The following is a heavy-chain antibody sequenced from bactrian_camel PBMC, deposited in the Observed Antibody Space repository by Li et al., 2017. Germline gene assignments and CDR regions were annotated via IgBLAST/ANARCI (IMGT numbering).Heavy chain of an antibody. D-gene: IGHD1*01. J-gene: IGHJ4*01. Sequence: HVQLVESGGGSVQRGGSLSLSCAASMDTFGGKCMGWFRQAPGKEREAVAGIDVEGDTSYADSVKGRFTISRHHHNLTLSLQMNSLKPEDTAMYYCAAGWARDSESCVTSSTEYSDWGQGTQVTVS. CDR1: MDTFGGKC. V-gene: IGHV3S53*01. CDR2: IDVEGDT. CDR3: AAGWARDSESCVTSSTEYSD.